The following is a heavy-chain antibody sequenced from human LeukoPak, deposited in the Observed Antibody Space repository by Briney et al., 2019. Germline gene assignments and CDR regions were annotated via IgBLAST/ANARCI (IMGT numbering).Heavy chain of an antibody. D-gene: IGHD4-17*01. J-gene: IGHJ6*02. CDR1: GGSISSYY. V-gene: IGHV4-59*06. CDR2: IYYSGST. CDR3: ARDNDDFGSLYGMDV. Sequence: SETLSLTCTVSGGSISSYYWSWIRQHPGKGLEWIGYIYYSGSTYYNPSLKSRASISIDTSKNQFSLRLSSVTAADTAVYYCARDNDDFGSLYGMDVWGQGTTVIVSS.